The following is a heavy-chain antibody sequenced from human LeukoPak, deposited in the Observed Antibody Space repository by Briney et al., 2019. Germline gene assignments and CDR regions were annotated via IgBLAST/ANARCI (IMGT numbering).Heavy chain of an antibody. V-gene: IGHV3-23*01. CDR1: GFTFASYA. Sequence: PGGSLRLSCAASGFTFASYAMSWVRQAPGKGLEWLSAISDSGGNTYYADSVKGRFTISRGNSKNTLYLQINDLRDDDRAVYYCAKKIFGVASNYFDYWGQGTLVTVSS. J-gene: IGHJ4*02. D-gene: IGHD3-3*01. CDR3: AKKIFGVASNYFDY. CDR2: ISDSGGNT.